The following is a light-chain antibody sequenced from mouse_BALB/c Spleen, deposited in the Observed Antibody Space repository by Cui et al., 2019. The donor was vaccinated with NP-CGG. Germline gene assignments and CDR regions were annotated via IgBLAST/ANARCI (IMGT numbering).Light chain of an antibody. CDR1: TRAVTTSNY. Sequence: AVVAQESALTTSPGETVTLTLRSSTRAVTTSNYANWVQEKPDHLFTGLIGGTNNRVPGVPARFSGSLIGNKAALTITGAQTEDEAIYFCALWYSNHWVFGGGTKLTVL. CDR3: ALWYSNHWV. CDR2: GTN. J-gene: IGLJ1*01. V-gene: IGLV1*01.